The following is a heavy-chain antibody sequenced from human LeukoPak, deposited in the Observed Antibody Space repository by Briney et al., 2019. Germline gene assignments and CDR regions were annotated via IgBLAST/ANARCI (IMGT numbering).Heavy chain of an antibody. CDR2: TISGSSTI. J-gene: IGHJ4*02. CDR1: GFTLSDYS. D-gene: IGHD6-13*01. Sequence: AGCLRLSCAASGFTLSDYSMNWVRHAPGKGLGCVLYTISGSSTITYADSVKGRVTTSRDNPKNSQYLQMNSLRDEDTAVYYCARGRGHHLVNCWGQGTLVTVP. V-gene: IGHV3-48*02. CDR3: ARGRGHHLVNC.